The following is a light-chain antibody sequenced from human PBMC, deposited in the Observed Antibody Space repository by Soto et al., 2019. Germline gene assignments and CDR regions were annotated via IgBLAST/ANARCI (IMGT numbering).Light chain of an antibody. J-gene: IGKJ5*01. Sequence: IQMTQSPSSLSASVGDRFTITCLASQGISNYLAWYQQKPGKVPKLLIYAASSLQTGVTSRFSGSGSGTDFTLTISSLQPEDFATYYCLQHTNFPPTFGQGTRLEIK. CDR2: AAS. V-gene: IGKV1-17*01. CDR3: LQHTNFPPT. CDR1: QGISNY.